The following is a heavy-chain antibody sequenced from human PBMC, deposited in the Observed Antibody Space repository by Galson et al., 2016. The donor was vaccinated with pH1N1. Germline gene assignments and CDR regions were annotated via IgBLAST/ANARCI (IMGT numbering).Heavy chain of an antibody. V-gene: IGHV4-34*01. Sequence: SWIRQPPGRGLEWIGEIHHSGTTNYNPSLKSRVTISVDTSKNQFSLNLSSVTAADTAVYYCATKASGSNWRSSDVWGQGTMVIVSS. J-gene: IGHJ3*01. D-gene: IGHD4-11*01. CDR2: IHHSGTT. CDR3: ATKASGSNWRSSDV.